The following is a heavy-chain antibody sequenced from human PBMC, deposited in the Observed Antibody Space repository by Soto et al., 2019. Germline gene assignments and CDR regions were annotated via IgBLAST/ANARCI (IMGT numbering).Heavy chain of an antibody. V-gene: IGHV3-23*01. CDR3: AKDTSGDYFDY. CDR2: ISGSGGST. D-gene: IGHD3-10*01. J-gene: IGHJ4*02. CDR1: GFTFSSYA. Sequence: EVQLLESGGGLVQPGGSLRLSCAASGFTFSSYAISWVRQAPGKGMEWVSAISGSGGSTYYADSVKGRFTISRDNSKNTLYLQMNSLRAEDAAVYYCAKDTSGDYFDYWGQGTLVTVSS.